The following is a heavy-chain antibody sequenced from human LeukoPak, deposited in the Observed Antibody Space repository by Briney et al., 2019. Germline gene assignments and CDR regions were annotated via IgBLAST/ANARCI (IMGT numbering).Heavy chain of an antibody. D-gene: IGHD4-23*01. CDR1: GGSISSSSYY. V-gene: IGHV4-39*01. CDR2: IYYSGST. CDR3: ARFWDYGGNQTFDY. J-gene: IGHJ4*02. Sequence: SETLSLTCTVSGGSISSSSYYWGWIRQPPGKGLEWIGNIYYSGSTYYNPSLKSRVTISVDTSKKQFSLKLSSVTAADTAVYYCARFWDYGGNQTFDYWGQGTLVTVSS.